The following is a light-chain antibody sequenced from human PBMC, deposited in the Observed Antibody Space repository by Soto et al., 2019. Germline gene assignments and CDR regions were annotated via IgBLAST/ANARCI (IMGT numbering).Light chain of an antibody. CDR2: DAS. V-gene: IGLV2-11*01. CDR3: CSYAGSFTWV. CDR1: TGDVGTYNF. J-gene: IGLJ3*02. Sequence: QSALTQPRSVSGSPGQSVTISCTGTTGDVGTYNFVSWYQHHPGKAPKLMIYDASKRPSGVPDRFSASKSGNTASLTISGHQAEDEADYYCCSYAGSFTWVFGGGTQLTVL.